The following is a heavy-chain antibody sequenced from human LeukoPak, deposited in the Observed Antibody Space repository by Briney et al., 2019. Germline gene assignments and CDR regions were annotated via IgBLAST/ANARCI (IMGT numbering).Heavy chain of an antibody. Sequence: ASVKVSCKASGYTFTSYYMHWVRQAPGQGLEWMGIINPSGGSTSYAQKFQGRVTMTRDTSTSTVYMELSSLRSEDTAVYYCARGPIPNDFWSGYYTRFDYWGQGTLVTVSS. V-gene: IGHV1-46*01. CDR1: GYTFTSYY. CDR3: ARGPIPNDFWSGYYTRFDY. J-gene: IGHJ4*02. D-gene: IGHD3-3*01. CDR2: INPSGGST.